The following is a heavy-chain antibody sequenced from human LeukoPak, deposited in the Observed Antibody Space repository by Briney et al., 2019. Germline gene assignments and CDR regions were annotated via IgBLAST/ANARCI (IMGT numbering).Heavy chain of an antibody. CDR1: GGSFSSYY. CDR3: TTGDGYNSFDY. J-gene: IGHJ4*02. CDR2: IYTSGST. Sequence: SETLSLTCTVTGGSFSSYYWNWIRQPAGKGLEWIGRIYTSGSTNYNSSLKSRVTMSVDTSKNQVSLKLSSVTAADTAVYYCTTGDGYNSFDYWGQGTLVTVSS. D-gene: IGHD5-24*01. V-gene: IGHV4-4*07.